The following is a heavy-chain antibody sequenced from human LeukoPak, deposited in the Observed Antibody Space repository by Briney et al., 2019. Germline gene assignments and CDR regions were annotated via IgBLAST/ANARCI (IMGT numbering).Heavy chain of an antibody. CDR2: IRYDGSNK. D-gene: IGHD3-22*01. J-gene: IGHJ6*03. CDR3: AKDVTVNYYDSSGYSVYYYYYMDV. V-gene: IGHV3-30*02. CDR1: GFTFSSFG. Sequence: GGSLRLSCAASGFTFSSFGMHWVRQAPGKGLEWVAFIRYDGSNKYYADSVKGRFIISRDNSKNTLYLQMNSLRAEDTAVYYCAKDVTVNYYDSSGYSVYYYYYMDVWGKGTTVTVSS.